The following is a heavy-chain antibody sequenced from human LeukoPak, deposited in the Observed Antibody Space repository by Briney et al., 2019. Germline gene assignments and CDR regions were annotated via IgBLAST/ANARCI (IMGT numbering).Heavy chain of an antibody. V-gene: IGHV1-24*01. J-gene: IGHJ4*02. CDR2: FDPEDGET. Sequence: ASVKVSCKVSGYTLTELPMHWVRQAPGKGLEWMGGFDPEDGETIYAQKFQGRVTMTEDTSTDTAYMELSSLRSEGTAVYYCATGNYYDSSAFDYWGQGTLVTVSS. CDR1: GYTLTELP. D-gene: IGHD3-22*01. CDR3: ATGNYYDSSAFDY.